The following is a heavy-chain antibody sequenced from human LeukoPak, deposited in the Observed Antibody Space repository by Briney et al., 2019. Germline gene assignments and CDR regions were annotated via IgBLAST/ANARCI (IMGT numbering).Heavy chain of an antibody. CDR1: GFTFSSYS. D-gene: IGHD1-26*01. J-gene: IGHJ4*02. CDR3: ARDPHIVGATYDY. CDR2: ISSSSSYI. Sequence: PGGSLRLSCAASGFTFSSYSMNWVRQAPGKWLEWVSSISSSSSYIYYADSVKGRFTISRDNAKNSLYLQMNSLRAKDTAVYYCARDPHIVGATYDYWGRGTRITVSS. V-gene: IGHV3-21*01.